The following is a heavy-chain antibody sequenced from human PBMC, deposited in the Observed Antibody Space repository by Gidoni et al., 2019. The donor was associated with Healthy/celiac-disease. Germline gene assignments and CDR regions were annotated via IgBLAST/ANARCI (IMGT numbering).Heavy chain of an antibody. CDR2: ISSSGSTI. Sequence: EVQLVESGGGLVQPGGSLRLSCAASGFTFSSYEMNWVRQAPGKGLAWVSYISSSGSTIYYADSVKGRFTISRDNAKNSLYLQMNSLRAEDTAVYYCARDTYYYDSSGYPNAREGAFDIWGQGTMVTVSS. J-gene: IGHJ3*02. D-gene: IGHD3-22*01. CDR1: GFTFSSYE. CDR3: ARDTYYYDSSGYPNAREGAFDI. V-gene: IGHV3-48*03.